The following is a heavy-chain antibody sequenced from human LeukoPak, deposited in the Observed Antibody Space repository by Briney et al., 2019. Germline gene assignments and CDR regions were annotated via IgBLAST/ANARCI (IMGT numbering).Heavy chain of an antibody. J-gene: IGHJ3*02. D-gene: IGHD1-26*01. CDR1: GYSFTTYW. V-gene: IGHV5-51*01. CDR3: ARHQYSGTFYNAFDI. CDR2: IYPGESDT. Sequence: PGESPKISCKGSGYSFTTYWIGWVRQMPGKGLELLGVIYPGESDTRYSPSFQGQVTISADRSISTAYLQWSSLKASDTAMYYCARHQYSGTFYNAFDIWGQGTMVTVSS.